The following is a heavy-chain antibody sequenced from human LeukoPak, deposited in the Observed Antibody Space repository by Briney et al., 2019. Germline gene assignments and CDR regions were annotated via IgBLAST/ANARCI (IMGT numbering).Heavy chain of an antibody. CDR1: GYSFTSYW. CDR3: ARHDGEGDYDFYYYMDV. Sequence: PGESLKISCRASGYSFTSYWIGWVRQMPGKGLEWMGIIYPGDSDTRYSPSFQGQVTISADKSISTAYLQWSSLKASDTAMYFCARHDGEGDYDFYYYMDVWGKGTTVTVSS. D-gene: IGHD3-3*01. V-gene: IGHV5-51*01. J-gene: IGHJ6*03. CDR2: IYPGDSDT.